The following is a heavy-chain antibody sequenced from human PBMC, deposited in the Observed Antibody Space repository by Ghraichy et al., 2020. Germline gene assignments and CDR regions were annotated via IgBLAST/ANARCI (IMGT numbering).Heavy chain of an antibody. V-gene: IGHV4-59*08. J-gene: IGHJ4*02. CDR1: GGSISSYY. CDR2: IYYSGST. Sequence: SETLSLTCTVSGGSISSYYWSWIRQPPGKGLEWIGYIYYSGSTNYNPSLKSRVTISVDTSKNQFSLKLSSVTAADTAVYYCARHGPGGYYDFWSGYSGGYFDYWGQGTLVTVSS. CDR3: ARHGPGGYYDFWSGYSGGYFDY. D-gene: IGHD3-3*01.